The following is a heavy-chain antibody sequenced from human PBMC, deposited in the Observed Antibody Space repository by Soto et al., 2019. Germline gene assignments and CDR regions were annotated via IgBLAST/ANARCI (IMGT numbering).Heavy chain of an antibody. CDR1: GGTFGSDA. Sequence: SVKVSCKASGGTFGSDAITWVRQAPGQGLEWVGRIIPIFGTTNYAQNLQGRVTISADKSTLTSYMELHSLTSDDTAVYYCARGYSLGYSYGYVYYWGQGTLVPVSS. D-gene: IGHD5-18*01. CDR2: IIPIFGTT. CDR3: ARGYSLGYSYGYVYY. J-gene: IGHJ4*02. V-gene: IGHV1-69*06.